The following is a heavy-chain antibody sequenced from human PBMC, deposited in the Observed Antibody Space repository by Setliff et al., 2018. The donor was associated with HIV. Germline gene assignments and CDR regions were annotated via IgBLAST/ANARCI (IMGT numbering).Heavy chain of an antibody. Sequence: ASVKVSCKASGGTFSSYAISWVRQAPGQGLEWMGWISGYKGNTNYAQKLQGRVTMTTDTSTSTAYMELRSLRSDDTAVYYCARDVESRVGPIYQSGWFGEGQGYFDYWGQGTLVTVSS. V-gene: IGHV1-18*01. CDR3: ARDVESRVGPIYQSGWFGEGQGYFDY. CDR1: GGTFSSYA. D-gene: IGHD3-10*01. CDR2: ISGYKGNT. J-gene: IGHJ4*02.